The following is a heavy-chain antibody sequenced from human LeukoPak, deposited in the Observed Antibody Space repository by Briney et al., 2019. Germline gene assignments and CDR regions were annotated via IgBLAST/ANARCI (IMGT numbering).Heavy chain of an antibody. CDR2: IYYSGST. Sequence: SETLSLTCTVSGGSISSYYWSWIRQPPGKGLEWIGYIYYSGSTNCSPSLKSRVTISVDTSKNQFSLKLSSVTAADTAVYYCARQRKNWFDPWGQGTLVTVSS. V-gene: IGHV4-59*08. CDR3: ARQRKNWFDP. CDR1: GGSISSYY. J-gene: IGHJ5*02.